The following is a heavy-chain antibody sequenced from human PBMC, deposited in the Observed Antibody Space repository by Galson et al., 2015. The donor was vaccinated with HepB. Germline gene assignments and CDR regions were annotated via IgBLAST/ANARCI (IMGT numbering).Heavy chain of an antibody. J-gene: IGHJ6*02. CDR1: GYRFNSYG. Sequence: SVKVSCKAFGYRFNSYGISWVRQAPGQGLEWMGWISGYNDKTDFAQKFQGRVTMTTDTSTSTAFMELRSLKSDDTAVYYCARDSTSSDFGRYYYYGMDVWGQGTTVTVSS. V-gene: IGHV1-18*01. D-gene: IGHD6-6*01. CDR2: ISGYNDKT. CDR3: ARDSTSSDFGRYYYYGMDV.